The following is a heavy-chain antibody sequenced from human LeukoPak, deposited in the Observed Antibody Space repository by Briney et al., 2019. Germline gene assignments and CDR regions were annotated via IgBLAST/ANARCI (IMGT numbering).Heavy chain of an antibody. D-gene: IGHD3-22*01. Sequence: GGSLRLSCAASGFTFSDYYMSWLRQAPGEGLEWVSYISSSGSTIYYADSVKGRFTISRDNAKNSLYLQMNSLRAEDTAVYYCARETYYYDSSGYYPLDYWGQGTLVTVSS. V-gene: IGHV3-11*01. CDR2: ISSSGSTI. J-gene: IGHJ4*02. CDR3: ARETYYYDSSGYYPLDY. CDR1: GFTFSDYY.